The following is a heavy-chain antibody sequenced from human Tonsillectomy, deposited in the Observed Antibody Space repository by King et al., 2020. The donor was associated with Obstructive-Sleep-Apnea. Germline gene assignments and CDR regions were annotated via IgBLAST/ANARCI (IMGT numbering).Heavy chain of an antibody. CDR3: ARAPAPGGDWFDP. CDR1: GGSITNSDYY. D-gene: IGHD3-10*01. J-gene: IGHJ5*02. CDR2: IYYSGAT. Sequence: QLQESGPGLVKPSETLSLTCTVSGGSITNSDYYWAWIRQPPGEGLEWIGSIYYSGATYHSPSLKSRLTISLDTPKNQFSLKLSSATAADTGVYYCARAPAPGGDWFDPWGQGALVTVSS. V-gene: IGHV4-39*01.